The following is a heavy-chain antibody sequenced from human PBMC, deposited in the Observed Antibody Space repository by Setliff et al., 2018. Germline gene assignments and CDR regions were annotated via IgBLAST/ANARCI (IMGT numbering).Heavy chain of an antibody. CDR3: ARAWGGYNYDY. D-gene: IGHD5-12*01. Sequence: ASVKVSCKASGYTFTTYYMHWVRQAPGQGLEWMGIINPSGGSTGYAQKFQGRVTMTRDTSTSTVYMELSSLRSEDTAVYYCARAWGGYNYDYWGQGTLVTVSS. CDR1: GYTFTTYY. CDR2: INPSGGST. V-gene: IGHV1-46*01. J-gene: IGHJ4*02.